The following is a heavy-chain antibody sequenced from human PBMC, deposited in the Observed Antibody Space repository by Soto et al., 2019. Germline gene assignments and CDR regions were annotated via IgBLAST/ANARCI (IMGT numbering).Heavy chain of an antibody. CDR2: ISHDGTGR. V-gene: IGHV3-30*03. D-gene: IGHD7-27*01. Sequence: PGGSLRLSCEASGFTFYSYSIHWVRQAPGKGLEWVATISHDGTGRYYADSVNGRFTISRDNSKTTVYLEMNSLRVEDTAVYHCARDKNWGWHDYWGQGTLVTVCS. CDR1: GFTFYSYS. CDR3: ARDKNWGWHDY. J-gene: IGHJ4*02.